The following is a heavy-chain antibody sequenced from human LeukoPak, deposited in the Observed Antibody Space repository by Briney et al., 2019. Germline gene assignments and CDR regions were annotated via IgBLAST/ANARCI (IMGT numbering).Heavy chain of an antibody. J-gene: IGHJ4*02. CDR2: ISGSGGST. D-gene: IGHD3-10*01. CDR3: AKLPFGELLFDY. Sequence: PGGSLRLSCAASGFTFSSYAMSWVRQTPGKGLEWVSAISGSGGSTYYADSVKGRFTISRDNSKNTLYLQMNSLRAEDTAVYYCAKLPFGELLFDYWGQGTLVTVSS. CDR1: GFTFSSYA. V-gene: IGHV3-23*01.